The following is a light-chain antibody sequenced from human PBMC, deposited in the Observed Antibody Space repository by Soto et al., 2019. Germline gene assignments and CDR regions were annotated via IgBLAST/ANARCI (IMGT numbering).Light chain of an antibody. CDR1: SSDVGAYNY. CDR2: EVI. J-gene: IGLJ2*01. Sequence: QSVLTQPPSASGSPGQSVTISCTGTSSDVGAYNYVSWYQQHPGKAPKLIIYEVIKRPSGVPDRFSGSKSGNTASLTVSGLQAEDEADYYCSSYAGINNFVVFGGGTKVTVL. CDR3: SSYAGINNFVV. V-gene: IGLV2-8*01.